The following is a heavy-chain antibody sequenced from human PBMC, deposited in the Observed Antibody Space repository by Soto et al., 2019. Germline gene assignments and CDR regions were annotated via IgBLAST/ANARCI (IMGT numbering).Heavy chain of an antibody. D-gene: IGHD6-13*01. V-gene: IGHV3-30*18. Sequence: QVQLVESGGGVVQPGRSLRLSCAASGFTFNNYGMHWVRQAPGKGLEWVAVISNDGSDKYYADSVKGRLTISRDNSKDTLYLPMNSLRAEDTAVYYCAKDQGIAASHGRDWGQGTMVTVSS. CDR3: AKDQGIAASHGRD. J-gene: IGHJ3*01. CDR2: ISNDGSDK. CDR1: GFTFNNYG.